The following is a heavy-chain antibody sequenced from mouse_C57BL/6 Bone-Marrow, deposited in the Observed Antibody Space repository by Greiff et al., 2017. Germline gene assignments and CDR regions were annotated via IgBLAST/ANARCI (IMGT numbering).Heavy chain of an antibody. Sequence: EVQLQLSGPELVKPGASVKISCKASGYSFTDYNMNWVKQSNGKSLEWIGVINPNYGTTSYNQKFKGKATLTVDQASSTAYMQLNSLTSEASAVYYCARGYDYDYAMDYWGQGTSVTVSS. V-gene: IGHV1-39*01. D-gene: IGHD2-4*01. J-gene: IGHJ4*01. CDR3: ARGYDYDYAMDY. CDR1: GYSFTDYN. CDR2: INPNYGTT.